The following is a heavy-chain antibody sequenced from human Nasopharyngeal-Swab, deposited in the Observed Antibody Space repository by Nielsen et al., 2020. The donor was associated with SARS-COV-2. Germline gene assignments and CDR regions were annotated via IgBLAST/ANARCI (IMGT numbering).Heavy chain of an antibody. CDR3: ARAPRLLFSSGPNWFDP. D-gene: IGHD6-19*01. CDR2: IYYSGST. V-gene: IGHV4-59*12. Sequence: SETLSLTCTVSGGSISSYYWSWIRQPPGKGLEWIGYIYYSGSTYYNPSLKSRVTISVDTSKNQFSLKLSSVTAADTAVYYCARAPRLLFSSGPNWFDPWGQGALVTVSS. J-gene: IGHJ5*02. CDR1: GGSISSYY.